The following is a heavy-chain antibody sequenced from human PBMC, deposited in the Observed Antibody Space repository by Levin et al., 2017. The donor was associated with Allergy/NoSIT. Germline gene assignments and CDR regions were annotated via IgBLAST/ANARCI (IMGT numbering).Heavy chain of an antibody. CDR2: ISGSGGST. Sequence: GESLKISCAASGFTFSSYAMSWVRQAPGKGLEWVSGISGSGGSTYYADSVKGRFTISRDNSKSTLYLQMNSLRGEDTAMYYCAKDRAVAGTMGAFQHWGQGTLVTVSS. V-gene: IGHV3-23*01. J-gene: IGHJ1*01. CDR3: AKDRAVAGTMGAFQH. D-gene: IGHD6-19*01. CDR1: GFTFSSYA.